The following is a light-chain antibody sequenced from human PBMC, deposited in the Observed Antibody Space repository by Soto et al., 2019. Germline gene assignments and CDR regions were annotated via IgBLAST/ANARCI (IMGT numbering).Light chain of an antibody. J-gene: IGKJ4*01. Sequence: ELLLTQSPGTLSLSPGERATLSCRASQTVRNNYLAWYQQKPGQAPRLLIYDASSRATGIPGRFSGGGSGTDFTLTISRLEPEDFAVYYCQQFSSYPLTFGGGTKVDIK. CDR3: QQFSSYPLT. CDR1: QTVRNNY. CDR2: DAS. V-gene: IGKV3-20*01.